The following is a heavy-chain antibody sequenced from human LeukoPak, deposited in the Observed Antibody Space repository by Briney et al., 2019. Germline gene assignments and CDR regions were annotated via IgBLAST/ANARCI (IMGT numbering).Heavy chain of an antibody. CDR2: IYTSGST. Sequence: SETLSLTCTVSGGSFSSYYWSWIRQPAWKGLEWIGRIYTSGSTNYNPSLKRRVTISVDKSKNQFSLKLSSVTAADTAVYYCARSTAMVPLDYWGQGTLVTVSS. V-gene: IGHV4-4*07. CDR3: ARSTAMVPLDY. CDR1: GGSFSSYY. J-gene: IGHJ4*02. D-gene: IGHD5-18*01.